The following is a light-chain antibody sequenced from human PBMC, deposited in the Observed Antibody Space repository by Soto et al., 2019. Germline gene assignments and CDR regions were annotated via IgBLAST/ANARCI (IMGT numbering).Light chain of an antibody. CDR2: DVT. CDR3: NSYTRFSTYV. J-gene: IGLJ1*01. V-gene: IGLV2-14*03. CDR1: SSDVGGYNY. Sequence: QSVLTQPRSVSGSPGQSVTISCTGTSSDVGGYNYVSWYQQHPGKAPKFMIYDVTYRPSGVSSRFSGSKSGNTASLTISGLQAEDEADYYCNSYTRFSTYVFGTGTKLT.